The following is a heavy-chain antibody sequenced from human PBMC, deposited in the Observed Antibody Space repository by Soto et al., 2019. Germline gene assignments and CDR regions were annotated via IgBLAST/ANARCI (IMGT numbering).Heavy chain of an antibody. D-gene: IGHD3-3*01. V-gene: IGHV1-69*06. CDR2: IIPIFGTA. CDR3: ARSPRSLYYDFWSGSNWFDP. CDR1: GGTFSSYA. Sequence: GASVKVSCKASGGTFSSYAISWVRQAPGQGLEWMGGIIPIFGTANYAQKFQGRVTITADKSTSTAYMELSSLRSEDTAVYYCARSPRSLYYDFWSGSNWFDPWGQGTLVTVSS. J-gene: IGHJ5*02.